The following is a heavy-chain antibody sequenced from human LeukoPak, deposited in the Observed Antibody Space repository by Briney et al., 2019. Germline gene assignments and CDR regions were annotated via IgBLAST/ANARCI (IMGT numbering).Heavy chain of an antibody. Sequence: SETLSLTCAVYGGSFSGYYWSWIRQPPGKGLEWIGEINHSGNTNYNPSLKGRVTISVDTSKNQFSLKLSSVTASDTALYYCARHSTTGRAWFDPWGQGTLVTVSS. CDR1: GGSFSGYY. CDR3: ARHSTTGRAWFDP. D-gene: IGHD1-1*01. J-gene: IGHJ5*02. V-gene: IGHV4-34*01. CDR2: INHSGNT.